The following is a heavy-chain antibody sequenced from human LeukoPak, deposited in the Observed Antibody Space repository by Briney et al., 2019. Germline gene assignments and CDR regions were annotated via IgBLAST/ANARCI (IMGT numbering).Heavy chain of an antibody. D-gene: IGHD2-21*02. CDR1: GGSLSYYY. J-gene: IGHJ4*02. CDR3: ARGGFYCGDDCYVDY. V-gene: IGHV4-34*01. Sequence: PSETLSLTCAVYGGSLSYYYWSWIRQPPEKGLEWIGEINRSGSTNYNPSLKGRVTISVDTSKNQFSLKLSSVTAADTAVYYCARGGFYCGDDCYVDYWGQGTLVIVSS. CDR2: INRSGST.